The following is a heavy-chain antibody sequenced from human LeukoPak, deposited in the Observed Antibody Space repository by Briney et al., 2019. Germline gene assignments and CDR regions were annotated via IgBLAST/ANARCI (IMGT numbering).Heavy chain of an antibody. CDR2: INWNGGST. D-gene: IGHD6-13*01. V-gene: IGHV3-20*04. CDR1: GFTFDDYG. Sequence: GFLRLSCAASGFTFDDYGMSWVRQAPGKGLEWVSGINWNGGSTGYADSVKGRFTISRDNAKNSLYLQMNSLRAEDTALYYCARDRAAGYYFDYWGQGTLVTVSS. J-gene: IGHJ4*02. CDR3: ARDRAAGYYFDY.